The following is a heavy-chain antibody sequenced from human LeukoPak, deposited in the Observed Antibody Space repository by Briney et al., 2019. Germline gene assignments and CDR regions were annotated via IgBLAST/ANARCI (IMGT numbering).Heavy chain of an antibody. D-gene: IGHD2-15*01. CDR3: ARDGGYCSGGSCYSTHYYYYYYMDV. V-gene: IGHV3-20*04. Sequence: RPGGSLRLSCAASGFTFDDYGMSWVRQAPGKGLEWVSGINWNGGSTGYADSVKGRFTISRDNAKNSLYLQMNSLRAEDTALYYCARDGGYCSGGSCYSTHYYYYYYMDVWGKGTTVTVSS. CDR2: INWNGGST. CDR1: GFTFDDYG. J-gene: IGHJ6*03.